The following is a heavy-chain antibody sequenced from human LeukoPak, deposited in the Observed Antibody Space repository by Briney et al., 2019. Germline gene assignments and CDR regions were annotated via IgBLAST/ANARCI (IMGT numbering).Heavy chain of an antibody. Sequence: SGTLSLTCAVSGGSISSSNWWNWVRQPPGKGLEWIGEIYHSGSTNYNPSLKSRVNISVDKSKNKVSLKLSSVTAADTAVYYCARTFYYGSGSYLVYWGQGTLVTVSS. D-gene: IGHD3-10*01. J-gene: IGHJ4*02. V-gene: IGHV4-4*02. CDR1: GGSISSSNW. CDR3: ARTFYYGSGSYLVY. CDR2: IYHSGST.